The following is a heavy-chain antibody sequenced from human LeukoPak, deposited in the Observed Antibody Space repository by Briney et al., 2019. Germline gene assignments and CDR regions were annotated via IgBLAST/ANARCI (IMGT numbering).Heavy chain of an antibody. D-gene: IGHD3-22*01. V-gene: IGHV1-69*13. CDR2: IIPIFGTA. CDR3: AREGYYDSSGSNWFDP. Sequence: SVKVSCKASGGTFSSYAISWVRQAPGQGLEWMGGIIPIFGTANYAQKFQGRVTITADESTSTAYMELSSLRSEDTAVYYCAREGYYDSSGSNWFDPWGQGTLVTVSS. CDR1: GGTFSSYA. J-gene: IGHJ5*02.